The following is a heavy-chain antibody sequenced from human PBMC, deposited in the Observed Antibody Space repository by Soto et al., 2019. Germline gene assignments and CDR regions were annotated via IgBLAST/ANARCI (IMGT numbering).Heavy chain of an antibody. Sequence: YADSVKGRFTISRDNSKNTLYLQMNSLRAEDTAVYYCALSITMVRGVIDYYYYGMDVWGQGTTVTVSS. V-gene: IGHV3-53*01. D-gene: IGHD3-10*01. CDR3: ALSITMVRGVIDYYYYGMDV. J-gene: IGHJ6*02.